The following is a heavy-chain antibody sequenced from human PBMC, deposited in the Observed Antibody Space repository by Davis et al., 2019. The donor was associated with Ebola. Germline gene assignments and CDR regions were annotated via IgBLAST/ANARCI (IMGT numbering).Heavy chain of an antibody. J-gene: IGHJ3*02. CDR1: GFTFDDYA. CDR2: ISWDGGST. D-gene: IGHD1-20*01. CDR3: ARDSRYNWNPRGGAFDI. V-gene: IGHV3-43D*03. Sequence: GESLKISCAASGFTFDDYAMHWVRQAPGKGLEWVSLISWDGGSTYYADSVKGRFTISRDNAKNSLYLQMNSLRAEDTAVYYCARDSRYNWNPRGGAFDIWGQGTMVTVSS.